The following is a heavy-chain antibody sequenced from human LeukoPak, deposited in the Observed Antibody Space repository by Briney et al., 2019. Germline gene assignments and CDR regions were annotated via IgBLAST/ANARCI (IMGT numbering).Heavy chain of an antibody. Sequence: GALRLSCAASGFTVSSNYMTWVRQAPGKGLEWVSIISSGGSTSYADSVKGRFTISRDNSKNTPYLQMNSLRAEDTAVYYCARDVVGATYFDWGQGTLVTVSS. CDR2: ISSGGST. CDR3: ARDVVGATYFD. D-gene: IGHD1-26*01. V-gene: IGHV3-53*01. CDR1: GFTVSSNY. J-gene: IGHJ4*02.